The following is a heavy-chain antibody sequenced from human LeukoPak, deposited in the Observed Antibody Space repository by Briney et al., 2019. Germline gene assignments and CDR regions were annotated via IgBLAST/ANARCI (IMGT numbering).Heavy chain of an antibody. CDR1: GGTFSSYA. Sequence: ASVKVSCKASGGTFSSYAISWVRQAPGQGLEWMGWISAYNGNTNYAQKLQGRVTMTTDTSTSTAYMELRSLRSDDTAVYYCARWGSSWSFDYWGQGTLVTVSS. D-gene: IGHD6-13*01. CDR3: ARWGSSWSFDY. J-gene: IGHJ4*02. V-gene: IGHV1-18*01. CDR2: ISAYNGNT.